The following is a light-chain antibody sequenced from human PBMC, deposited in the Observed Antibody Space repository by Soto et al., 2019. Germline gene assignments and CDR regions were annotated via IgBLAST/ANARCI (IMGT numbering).Light chain of an antibody. CDR1: QTVASNF. CDR2: GAS. J-gene: IGKJ4*01. CDR3: HQYGTSPPLT. V-gene: IGKV3-20*01. Sequence: EVVLTQSPGTLSLSPGDRATLSCRASQTVASNFLAWYQHNPGQSPRLLIFGASTRATDIPDRFSGSGSGPDFTLTISRLEPEDSAVYSCHQYGTSPPLTFGGGTKVQIK.